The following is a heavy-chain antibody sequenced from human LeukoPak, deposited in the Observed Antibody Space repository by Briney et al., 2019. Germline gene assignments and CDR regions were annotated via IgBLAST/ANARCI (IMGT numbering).Heavy chain of an antibody. Sequence: GGSLRLSCAASGFTFSSYAMHWVRQAPGKGLEWVAVISYDGSNEYYADSVKGRFTISRDNAKNSLYLQMNSLRAEDTAVYYCAELGITMIGGVWGKGTTVTISS. CDR3: AELGITMIGGV. J-gene: IGHJ6*04. CDR2: ISYDGSNE. CDR1: GFTFSSYA. V-gene: IGHV3-30*04. D-gene: IGHD3-10*02.